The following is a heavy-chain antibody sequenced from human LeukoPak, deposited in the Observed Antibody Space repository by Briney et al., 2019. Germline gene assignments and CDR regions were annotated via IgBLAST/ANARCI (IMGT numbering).Heavy chain of an antibody. J-gene: IGHJ4*02. V-gene: IGHV4-59*08. CDR2: IYYSGST. Sequence: PSETLSLTCTVSGGSISSYYWSWIRQPPGKGLEWIGYIYYSGSTNYNPSLKSRVTISVDTSKNQFSLELSSVTAADTAVYYCARQISGYYRLYFDYWGQGTLVTVS. CDR1: GGSISSYY. CDR3: ARQISGYYRLYFDY. D-gene: IGHD3-22*01.